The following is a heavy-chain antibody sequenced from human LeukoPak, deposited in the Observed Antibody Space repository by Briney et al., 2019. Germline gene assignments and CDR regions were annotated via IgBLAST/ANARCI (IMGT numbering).Heavy chain of an antibody. V-gene: IGHV5-51*01. J-gene: IGHJ4*02. CDR2: IYPGDSDT. CDR1: GYSFTSYW. Sequence: GESLKISCKRSGYSFTSYWIGWVRQMPGKGLEWMGIIYPGDSDTRYSPSFQGQVTISADKSISTAYLQWSSLKASDTAMYYCARPRINYYDSSGYPSYFDYWGQGTLVTVSS. CDR3: ARPRINYYDSSGYPSYFDY. D-gene: IGHD3-22*01.